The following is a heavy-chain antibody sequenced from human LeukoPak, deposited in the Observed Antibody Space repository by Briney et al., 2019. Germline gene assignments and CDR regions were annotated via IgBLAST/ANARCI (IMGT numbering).Heavy chain of an antibody. J-gene: IGHJ4*02. CDR3: AKDWVRFDY. D-gene: IGHD3-16*01. CDR1: GFTFRSYG. CDR2: TSGSGGRT. Sequence: GGSLRLSCAASGFTFRSYGMSWVRQAPRKGLEWVSATSGSGGRTYYADSVKGRFTISRDNSKNTMYLQMNSLRVEDTAVYYCAKDWVRFDYWGQGSLVTVSS. V-gene: IGHV3-23*01.